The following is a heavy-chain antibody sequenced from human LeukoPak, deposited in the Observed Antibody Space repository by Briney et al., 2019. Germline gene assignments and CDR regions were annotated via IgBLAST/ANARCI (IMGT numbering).Heavy chain of an antibody. CDR1: GYTFTGYY. CDR2: INPNCGGT. V-gene: IGHV1-2*04. J-gene: IGHJ6*02. CDR3: ARERSRGIAAAGTGMDV. D-gene: IGHD6-13*01. Sequence: ASVKVSCKASGYTFTGYYMHWVRQAPGQGLEWMGWINPNCGGTNYAQKFQGWVTMTRDTSISTAYMELSRLRSDDTAVYYCARERSRGIAAAGTGMDVWGQGTTVTVSS.